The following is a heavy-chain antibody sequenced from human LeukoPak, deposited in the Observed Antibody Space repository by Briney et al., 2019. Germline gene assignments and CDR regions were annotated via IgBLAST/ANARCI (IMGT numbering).Heavy chain of an antibody. CDR3: ARDYNGSPRNYFDF. D-gene: IGHD1-26*01. Sequence: ASVKVSCKASGYNFNTYGISWVRQAPGQGLEWMGWISTYNDKTNYARNLQGRVTMTTDTSTSTAYMELRSLRSDDTAVYCCARDYNGSPRNYFDFWGQGTLVTVSS. V-gene: IGHV1-18*01. CDR2: ISTYNDKT. J-gene: IGHJ4*02. CDR1: GYNFNTYG.